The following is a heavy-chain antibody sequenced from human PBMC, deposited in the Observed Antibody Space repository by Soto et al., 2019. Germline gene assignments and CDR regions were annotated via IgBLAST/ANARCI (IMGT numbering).Heavy chain of an antibody. Sequence: SETLSLTCLVSGGSINNSTYYWGWIRQPPGKGLEWIGSIYYSGATYYNPSLRSRITISMDRSKNHFSLKLTSVTAADTAVYYCAIMGDFWRGPGELHPWGQGTLVSGSS. V-gene: IGHV4-39*02. CDR2: IYYSGAT. CDR1: GGSINNSTYY. CDR3: AIMGDFWRGPGELHP. D-gene: IGHD3-3*01. J-gene: IGHJ5*02.